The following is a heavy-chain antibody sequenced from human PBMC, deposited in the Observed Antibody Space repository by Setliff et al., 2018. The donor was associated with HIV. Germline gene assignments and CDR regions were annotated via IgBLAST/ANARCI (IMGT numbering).Heavy chain of an antibody. D-gene: IGHD6-19*01. Sequence: SETLSLTCTVSGGSLSGFYWNWIRQSAGKGLQWIGRIYDSGSTKYNPSLKSRVTMSVDTSKNQFSLKLSSVTAAGTAVYYCAREEKLSAVAGTMDYYYAMDVWGKGTTVTAPQ. CDR3: AREEKLSAVAGTMDYYYAMDV. CDR1: GGSLSGFY. J-gene: IGHJ6*04. CDR2: IYDSGST. V-gene: IGHV4-4*07.